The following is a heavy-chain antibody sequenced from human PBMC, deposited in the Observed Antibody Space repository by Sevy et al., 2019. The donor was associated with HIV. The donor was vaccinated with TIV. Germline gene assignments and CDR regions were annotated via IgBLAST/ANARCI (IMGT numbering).Heavy chain of an antibody. CDR2: IYYSGNT. D-gene: IGHD3-16*01. CDR1: SGSIGNYY. CDR3: ARRAFLGGYFDS. V-gene: IGHV4-59*08. J-gene: IGHJ4*03. Sequence: SETLSLTCSVSSGSIGNYYWYWIRQPPGRGLEWLGLIYYSGNTNYNPSLKSRVTMSTDTSKNQFSLGLSSLTAADTAVYYCARRAFLGGYFDSWGQGILVTVSS.